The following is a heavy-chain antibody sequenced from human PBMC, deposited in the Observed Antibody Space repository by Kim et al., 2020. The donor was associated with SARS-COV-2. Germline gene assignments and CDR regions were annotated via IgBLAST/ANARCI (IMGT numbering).Heavy chain of an antibody. Sequence: GGSLRLSCAAPGLTFSSYAMNWVRLAPGKGLEWVSGISNNDIDTYYAGSVRGRFTISRDNSKNTLYLQMDSLRAEDTAVYFCAKGFDYYGSGSLYFYSGMDVWGQGTTVPVSS. CDR1: GLTFSSYA. D-gene: IGHD3-10*01. J-gene: IGHJ6*02. CDR3: AKGFDYYGSGSLYFYSGMDV. V-gene: IGHV3-23*01. CDR2: ISNNDIDT.